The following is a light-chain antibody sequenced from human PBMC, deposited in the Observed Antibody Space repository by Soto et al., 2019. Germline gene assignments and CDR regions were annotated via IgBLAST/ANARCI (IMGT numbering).Light chain of an antibody. CDR2: NAS. CDR3: QQRGDWHTIT. J-gene: IGKJ5*01. CDR1: QSVSTF. Sequence: EIVLTHSPSTLSLSPGGRGILSCRASQSVSTFLALFQQKPGQPPRLLIYNASNRTTGIPARFRGSGSGTDFTLTISSLETEDFAVYYCQQRGDWHTITFGQGTRLEIK. V-gene: IGKV3-11*01.